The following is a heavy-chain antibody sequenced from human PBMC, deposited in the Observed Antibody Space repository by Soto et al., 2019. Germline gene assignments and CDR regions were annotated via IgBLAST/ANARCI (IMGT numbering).Heavy chain of an antibody. D-gene: IGHD1-26*01. CDR2: INWNSGSI. V-gene: IGHV3-9*01. J-gene: IGHJ4*02. Sequence: GGSLRLSCAASGFTFDDYAMHWVRQVPGKGLEWVSGINWNSGSIGYADSVKGRFAISRDNAKNSLYLQMNSLRAEDTAVYYCASIVSYLVLGTYFDYWGQGTLVTVSS. CDR1: GFTFDDYA. CDR3: ASIVSYLVLGTYFDY.